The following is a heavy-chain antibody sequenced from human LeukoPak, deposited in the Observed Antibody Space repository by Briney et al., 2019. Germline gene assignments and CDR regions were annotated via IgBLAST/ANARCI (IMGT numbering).Heavy chain of an antibody. CDR2: IFYDGSIA. V-gene: IGHV3-30*04. Sequence: GGSLRLSCAASGFTFSHYAMHWARQAPGKGLEWVAVIFYDGSIAYYADSVKGRFTISRDNSKNTLYLQMNSLRAEDTAVYYCAKEEGYDSSGYYYWGQGTLVTVSS. CDR1: GFTFSHYA. J-gene: IGHJ4*02. D-gene: IGHD3-22*01. CDR3: AKEEGYDSSGYYY.